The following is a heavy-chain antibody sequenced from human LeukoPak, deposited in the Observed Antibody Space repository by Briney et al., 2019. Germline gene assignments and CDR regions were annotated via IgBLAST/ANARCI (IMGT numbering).Heavy chain of an antibody. CDR1: GYTLTELS. V-gene: IGHV1-24*01. D-gene: IGHD6-13*01. Sequence: ASVKVSCKVSGYTLTELSMHWVRQAPGKGLEWMGGFDPEDGETIYAQKFQGRVTMTEDTSTDTAYMELSSLRAEDTAVYYCARGHWYSSSWYEDYYYYMDVWGKGTTVTISS. CDR3: ARGHWYSSSWYEDYYYYMDV. J-gene: IGHJ6*03. CDR2: FDPEDGET.